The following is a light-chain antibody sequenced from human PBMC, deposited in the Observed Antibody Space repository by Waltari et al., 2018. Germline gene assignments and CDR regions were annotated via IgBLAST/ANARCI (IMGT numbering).Light chain of an antibody. CDR1: TRDIGNYKL. Sequence: QSALTQPASVSGSPGQPIPISCTATTRDIGNYKLFSWYQQHPGKVPKLMIYEVSERPSGVSNRFSGSKSGNTASLTISGLQAEDEADYYCCSYGGGTTFVVFGGGTKLTVL. CDR3: CSYGGGTTFVV. V-gene: IGLV2-23*02. CDR2: EVS. J-gene: IGLJ2*01.